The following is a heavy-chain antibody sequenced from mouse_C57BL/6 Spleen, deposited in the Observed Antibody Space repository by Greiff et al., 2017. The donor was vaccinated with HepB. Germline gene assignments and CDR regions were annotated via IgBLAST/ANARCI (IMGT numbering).Heavy chain of an antibody. J-gene: IGHJ1*03. CDR2: IYPGDGDT. D-gene: IGHD1-1*01. Sequence: QVQLQQSGPELVKPGASVKISCKASGYAFSSSWMNWVKQRPGKGLEWIGRIYPGDGDTNYNGKFKGKATLTADKSSSTAYMQLSSLTSEDSAVYFCARWGTTVVEYFDVWGTGTTVTVSS. CDR1: GYAFSSSW. CDR3: ARWGTTVVEYFDV. V-gene: IGHV1-82*01.